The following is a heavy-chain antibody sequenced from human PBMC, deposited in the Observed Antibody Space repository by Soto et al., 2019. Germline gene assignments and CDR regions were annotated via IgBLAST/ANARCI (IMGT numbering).Heavy chain of an antibody. J-gene: IGHJ3*02. Sequence: QLQLQESGPGLVKPSETLSLICTVSGGSISGYFWSWVRQPAGKGLEWIGRIYSAGSTNYNPAITSRVTMSVYTSQNQFSLKLSSVTAADTAMYYDVRGDVFDIWGRGTMVTVSS. D-gene: IGHD3-10*02. CDR1: GGSISGYF. CDR2: IYSAGST. V-gene: IGHV4-4*07. CDR3: VRGDVFDI.